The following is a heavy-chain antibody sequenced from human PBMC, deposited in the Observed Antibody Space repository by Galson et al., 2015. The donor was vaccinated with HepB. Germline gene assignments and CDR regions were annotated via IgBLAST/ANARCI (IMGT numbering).Heavy chain of an antibody. V-gene: IGHV3-21*01. J-gene: IGHJ1*01. D-gene: IGHD3-16*01. CDR1: GFTFSSYS. CDR2: ISSSSSYI. Sequence: LRLSCAASGFTFSSYSMNWVRQAPGKGLEWVSSISSSSSYIYYADSVKGRFTISRDNAKNSLYLQMNSLRAEDTAVYYCARDLGMNKGGSAEYFQHWGQGTLVTVSS. CDR3: ARDLGMNKGGSAEYFQH.